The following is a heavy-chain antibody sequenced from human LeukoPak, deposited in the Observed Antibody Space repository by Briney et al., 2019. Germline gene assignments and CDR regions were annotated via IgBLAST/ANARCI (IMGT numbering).Heavy chain of an antibody. Sequence: SETLSLTCAVYGGSFSGYYWSWIRRPPGKGLEWIGEINHSGSTNYNPSLKSRVTISVDTSKNQFSLKLSSVTAADTAVYYCARGRYYDFWSGYARYFDYWGQGTLVTVSS. V-gene: IGHV4-34*01. CDR2: INHSGST. CDR3: ARGRYYDFWSGYARYFDY. D-gene: IGHD3-3*01. J-gene: IGHJ4*02. CDR1: GGSFSGYY.